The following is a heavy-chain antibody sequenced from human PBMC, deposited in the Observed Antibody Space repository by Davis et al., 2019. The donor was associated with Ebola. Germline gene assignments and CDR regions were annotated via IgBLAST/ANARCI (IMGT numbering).Heavy chain of an antibody. CDR3: ARRVDVAAAGTFYYGMDV. J-gene: IGHJ6*02. D-gene: IGHD6-13*01. Sequence: GESLKISCQGPGYSFTSYWIGRVRQMPGKGLEWMGIIYPGDSDTRYSPSFQGQVTISADKSISTAYLQWSSLKASDTAMYYCARRVDVAAAGTFYYGMDVWGQGTTVTVSS. V-gene: IGHV5-51*01. CDR2: IYPGDSDT. CDR1: GYSFTSYW.